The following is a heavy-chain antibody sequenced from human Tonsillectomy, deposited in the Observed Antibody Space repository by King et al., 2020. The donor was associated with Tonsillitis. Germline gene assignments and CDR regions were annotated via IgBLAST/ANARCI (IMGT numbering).Heavy chain of an antibody. Sequence: VQLVESGGGVVQPGGSLRLSCAASGFTFSSYGMHWVRQAPGKGLEWVAFIRYDGSNKYYADSVKGRFTISRDNSKNTLYLQMNRLRAEDTAVYYCAKASRRDPVDYWGQGTLVTVSS. V-gene: IGHV3-30*02. CDR1: GFTFSSYG. CDR3: AKASRRDPVDY. J-gene: IGHJ4*02. CDR2: IRYDGSNK. D-gene: IGHD6-19*01.